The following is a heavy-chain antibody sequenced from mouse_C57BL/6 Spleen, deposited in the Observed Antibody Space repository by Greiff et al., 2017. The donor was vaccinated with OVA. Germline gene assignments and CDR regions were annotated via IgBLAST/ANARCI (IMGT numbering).Heavy chain of an antibody. CDR3: ARSTVYYFDY. V-gene: IGHV1-4*01. CDR2: INPSSGYT. J-gene: IGHJ2*01. Sequence: QVQLQQSGAELARPGASVKMSCKASGYTFTSYTMHWVKQRPGQGLEWIGYINPSSGYTKYKKKFKDKATVTADKSSSTAYMQLSSLTSEDSAVYYGARSTVYYFDYWGQGTTLTVSS. CDR1: GYTFTSYT.